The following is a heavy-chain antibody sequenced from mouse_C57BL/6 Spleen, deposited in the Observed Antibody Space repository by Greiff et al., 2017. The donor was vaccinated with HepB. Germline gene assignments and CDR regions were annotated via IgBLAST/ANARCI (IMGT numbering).Heavy chain of an antibody. CDR1: GYTFTDYE. CDR2: IDPETGGT. CDR3: TRRGWGENYLYFDV. V-gene: IGHV1-15*01. J-gene: IGHJ1*03. Sequence: QVQLQQSGAELVRPGASVTLSCKASGYTFTDYEMHWVKQTPVHGLEWIGAIDPETGGTAYNQKFKGKAILTADKSSSTAYMELRSVTSEDSALYYCTRRGWGENYLYFDVLGTGTTVTVSS. D-gene: IGHD3-3*01.